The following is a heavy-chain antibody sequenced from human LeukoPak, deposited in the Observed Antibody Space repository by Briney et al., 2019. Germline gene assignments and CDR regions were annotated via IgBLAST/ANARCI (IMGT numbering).Heavy chain of an antibody. J-gene: IGHJ2*01. Sequence: KASQTLSLTCTVSGGSISSGSYYWSWIRQPAGKGLEWIGRIYSSGSTNYNPSLKSRVTIAVDTSKNQFSMKLSYVPGAGTAVYYCARDQETTNWYFDLWGRGTLVTVSS. CDR1: GGSISSGSYY. V-gene: IGHV4-61*02. D-gene: IGHD1-7*01. CDR3: ARDQETTNWYFDL. CDR2: IYSSGST.